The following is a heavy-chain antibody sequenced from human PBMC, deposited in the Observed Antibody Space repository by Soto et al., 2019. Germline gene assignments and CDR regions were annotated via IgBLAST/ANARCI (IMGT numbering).Heavy chain of an antibody. CDR3: AGNLDGDCLDY. V-gene: IGHV1-2*04. D-gene: IGHD2-21*02. CDR1: GYTFTGYY. CDR2: INPNSRGT. J-gene: IGHJ4*02. Sequence: GASAMVPCKASGYTFTGYYMPWVRQAPGQGLEWVGWINPNSRGTNYAQKFQGWVTMTRDTSISTAYMELITLRSDDTAVYYCAGNLDGDCLDYGAQGTRDTDSS.